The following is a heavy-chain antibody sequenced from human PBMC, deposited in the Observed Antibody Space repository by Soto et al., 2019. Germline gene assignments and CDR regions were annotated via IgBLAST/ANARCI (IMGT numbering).Heavy chain of an antibody. CDR1: GYTFTSYG. CDR3: ASGYSSSWGAHYYYGMDV. CDR2: ISAYNGNT. V-gene: IGHV1-18*04. D-gene: IGHD6-13*01. Sequence: QVQLVQSGAEVKKPGASVKVSCKASGYTFTSYGISWVRQAPGQGLEWMGWISAYNGNTNYAQKLQGRVTMTTDPSTSTAYMELRSLRSDDTAVYYCASGYSSSWGAHYYYGMDVWGQGTTVTVSS. J-gene: IGHJ6*02.